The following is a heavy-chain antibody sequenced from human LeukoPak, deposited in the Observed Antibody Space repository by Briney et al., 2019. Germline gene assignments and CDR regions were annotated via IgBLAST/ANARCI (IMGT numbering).Heavy chain of an antibody. D-gene: IGHD1-1*01. Sequence: SETLSLTCAVYGGSFSGYYWSWIRQPPGKGLEWIGEINHSGSTNYNPSLKSRVTISVDTSKNQFSLKLSSVTAADTAVYYCATVWKLERQENAFDIWGQGTMVTVSS. CDR2: INHSGST. CDR3: ATVWKLERQENAFDI. V-gene: IGHV4-34*01. J-gene: IGHJ3*02. CDR1: GGSFSGYY.